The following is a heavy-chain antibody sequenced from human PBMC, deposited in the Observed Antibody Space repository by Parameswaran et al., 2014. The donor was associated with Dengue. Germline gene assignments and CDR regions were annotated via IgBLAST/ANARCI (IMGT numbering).Heavy chain of an antibody. V-gene: IGHV4-30-4*01. CDR3: ARSSALPYDSSGYYYAGTYYYYYGMDV. J-gene: IGHJ6*02. D-gene: IGHD3-22*01. CDR2: IYYSGST. Sequence: RWIRQPPGKGLEWIGYIYYSGSTYYNPSLKSRVTISVDTSKNQFSLKLSSVTAADTAVYYCARSSALPYDSSGYYYAGTYYYYYGMDVWGQGTTVTVSS.